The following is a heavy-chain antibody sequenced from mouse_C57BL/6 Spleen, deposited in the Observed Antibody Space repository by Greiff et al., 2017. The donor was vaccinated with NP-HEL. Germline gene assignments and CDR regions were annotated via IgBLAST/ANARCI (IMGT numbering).Heavy chain of an antibody. V-gene: IGHV1-42*01. J-gene: IGHJ2*01. Sequence: EVQLQQSGPELVKPGASVKISCKASGYSFTGYYMNWVKQSPEKSLEWIGEINPSTGGTTYNQKFKAKATLTVDKSSSTAYMKRKSLTSEDSAVYYCAREGLVDYWGQGTTLTVSS. CDR1: GYSFTGYY. CDR2: INPSTGGT. D-gene: IGHD2-4*01. CDR3: AREGLVDY.